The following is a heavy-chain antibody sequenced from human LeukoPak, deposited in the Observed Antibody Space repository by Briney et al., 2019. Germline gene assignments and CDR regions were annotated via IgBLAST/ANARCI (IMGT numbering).Heavy chain of an antibody. V-gene: IGHV1-18*01. CDR1: GYITTNYG. D-gene: IGHD3-10*01. Sequence: GASVKVSCRASGYITTNYGLSWVRQAPGQGLEWMGWISPSNGDTNYAQKFQGRVTMTTDTSTSTAYMDLRSLRSDDTAVYYCATSGSGSFYQYWGQGTLVTVSS. J-gene: IGHJ4*02. CDR2: ISPSNGDT. CDR3: ATSGSGSFYQY.